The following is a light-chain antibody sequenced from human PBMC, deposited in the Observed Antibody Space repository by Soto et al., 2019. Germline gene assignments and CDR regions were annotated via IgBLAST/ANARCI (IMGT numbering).Light chain of an antibody. CDR3: HQRQSWPRT. J-gene: IGKJ1*01. CDR2: LTS. CDR1: QALNTR. Sequence: EIGLTQSPATLSAFPGDRVTLSCRASQALNTRLAWYQHKPGQAPRLLIYLTSNRAAGGPARFSAWGSETDFTLTISDVEPEDFAVYYCHQRQSWPRTFGQGTKVDIK. V-gene: IGKV3-11*01.